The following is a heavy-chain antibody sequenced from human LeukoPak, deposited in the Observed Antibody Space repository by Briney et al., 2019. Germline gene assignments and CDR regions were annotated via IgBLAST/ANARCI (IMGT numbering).Heavy chain of an antibody. CDR3: ARASYQLLYRGVWFDP. D-gene: IGHD2-2*02. CDR2: MNPNSGNT. CDR1: GYTFTSYD. V-gene: IGHV1-8*01. J-gene: IGHJ5*02. Sequence: GASVKVSCKASGYTFTSYDINCVRQATGQVLEWMGWMNPNSGNTGYAQKFQGRVTMTRNTSISTAYMELSSLRSEDTAVYYCARASYQLLYRGVWFDPWGQGTLVTVSS.